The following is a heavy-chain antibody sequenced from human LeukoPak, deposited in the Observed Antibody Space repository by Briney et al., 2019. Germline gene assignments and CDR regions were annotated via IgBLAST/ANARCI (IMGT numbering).Heavy chain of an antibody. CDR1: GFTLSSFA. CDR3: VKRTVNYPFDF. CDR2: ISGSGGTT. V-gene: IGHV3-23*01. Sequence: GGSLRLSCAASGFTLSSFAMNWVRQAPGKGLEWVSAISGSGGTTFYADSVKGRLTISRDNSKNTLYLQMNSLGAEDTAVHYCVKRTVNYPFDFWGQGTLVTVSS. D-gene: IGHD1-7*01. J-gene: IGHJ4*02.